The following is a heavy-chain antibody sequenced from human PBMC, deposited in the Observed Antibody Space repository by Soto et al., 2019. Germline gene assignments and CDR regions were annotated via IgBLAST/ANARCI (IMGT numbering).Heavy chain of an antibody. Sequence: ASVKVSCKASGCPFSSYAISCVRQAPGQGLEWVGGIIPIFGTANYAQKFPVRVTITADEATSTAYMELSXLRSEDTAVYDCTRETYYYDSSGYYSLFYGGQGTLVTVSS. V-gene: IGHV1-69*13. D-gene: IGHD3-22*01. CDR2: IIPIFGTA. J-gene: IGHJ4*02. CDR1: GCPFSSYA. CDR3: TRETYYYDSSGYYSLFY.